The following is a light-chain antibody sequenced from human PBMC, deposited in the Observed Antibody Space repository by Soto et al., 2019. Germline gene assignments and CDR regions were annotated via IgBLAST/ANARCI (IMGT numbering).Light chain of an antibody. V-gene: IGKV3-20*01. CDR1: QSVSSNY. J-gene: IGKJ2*01. CDR3: QQYGSSPYT. Sequence: EIVLTQSPGTLSLSPGERATLSCRASQSVSSNYLAWYQQKPGQTPRLLIYGASSRATDIPDRFSGSGSGTDCTLTISRLEPEDFAVYYCQQYGSSPYTFGQGTKLEIK. CDR2: GAS.